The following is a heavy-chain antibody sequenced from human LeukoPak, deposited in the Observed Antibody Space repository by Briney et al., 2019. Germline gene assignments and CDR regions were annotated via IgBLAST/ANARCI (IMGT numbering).Heavy chain of an antibody. Sequence: ASVKVSCKASGYTFTNYDINWVRQATGQGLEWMGWINPNSGGTNYAQKFQGRVTMTRDTSISTAYMELSRLRSDDTAVYYCARAKTLRVVSSSALYYWGQGTLVTVSS. CDR3: ARAKTLRVVSSSALYY. CDR1: GYTFTNYD. D-gene: IGHD6-6*01. CDR2: INPNSGGT. J-gene: IGHJ4*02. V-gene: IGHV1-2*02.